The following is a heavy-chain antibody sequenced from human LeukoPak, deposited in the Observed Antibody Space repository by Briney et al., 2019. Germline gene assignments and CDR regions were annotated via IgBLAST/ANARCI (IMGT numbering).Heavy chain of an antibody. CDR2: INPSVGST. Sequence: GASVKVSCKASGYIFTTYYMNWVRQAPGQGFEWMGIINPSVGSTSYAQKFQGRVTMTRDTSTGTVNMELSSLTSEDTAVYYCARDFSWSVDYWGQGALVTVSS. CDR3: ARDFSWSVDY. D-gene: IGHD6-13*01. J-gene: IGHJ4*02. CDR1: GYIFTTYY. V-gene: IGHV1-46*01.